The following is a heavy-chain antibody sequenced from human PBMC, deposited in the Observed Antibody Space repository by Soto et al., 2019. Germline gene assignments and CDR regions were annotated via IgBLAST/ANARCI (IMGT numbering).Heavy chain of an antibody. V-gene: IGHV3-48*01. Sequence: PGGSLRLSCAASGFTFSSYSMNWVRQAPGKGLEWVSYISSSSSTIYYADSVKGRFTISRDNAKNSLYLQMNSLRAEDTAVYYCARDLAYYGSGTRYGMDVWGQGTTVTVSS. D-gene: IGHD3-10*01. CDR1: GFTFSSYS. J-gene: IGHJ6*02. CDR3: ARDLAYYGSGTRYGMDV. CDR2: ISSSSSTI.